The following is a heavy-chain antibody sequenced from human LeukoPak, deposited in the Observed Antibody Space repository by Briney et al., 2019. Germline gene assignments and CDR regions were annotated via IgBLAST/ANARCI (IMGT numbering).Heavy chain of an antibody. CDR2: ISYDGSNK. V-gene: IGHV3-30-3*01. CDR3: ANKVWGEVSFDY. D-gene: IGHD5/OR15-5a*01. J-gene: IGHJ4*02. CDR1: GFTFSSYA. Sequence: PGRSLRLSCAASGFTFSSYAMHWVRQAPGKGLEWVAVISYDGSNKYYADSVKGRFTISRDNSKNTLYLQMNSLRAEDTAVYYCANKVWGEVSFDYWGQGTLVTVSS.